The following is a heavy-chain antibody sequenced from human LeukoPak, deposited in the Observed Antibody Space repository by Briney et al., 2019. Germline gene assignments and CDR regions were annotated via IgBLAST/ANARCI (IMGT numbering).Heavy chain of an antibody. Sequence: GGSLRLSCAASGFTFSSFSMNWVRQAPGKGLEWVSSISSGSRYTYYADSVKGRFTISRDNAKNSLYLQMNSLRAEDTAVYYCATDVRDEYSSGWYPIGYWGQGTLVTVSS. CDR2: ISSGSRYT. CDR3: ATDVRDEYSSGWYPIGY. CDR1: GFTFSSFS. J-gene: IGHJ4*02. V-gene: IGHV3-21*01. D-gene: IGHD6-19*01.